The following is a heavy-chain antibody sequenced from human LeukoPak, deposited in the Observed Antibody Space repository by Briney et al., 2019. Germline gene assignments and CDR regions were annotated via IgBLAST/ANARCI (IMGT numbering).Heavy chain of an antibody. Sequence: GGSLRLSCAASGFTFSSYGMHWVRQAPGKGLEWVAFIRYDGSNKYYADSVKGRFTISRDNSKNTLYLQMNSLRAEDTAVYYCATNYYFDSSGFPGDAFDIWGQGTMVTVSS. CDR1: GFTFSSYG. CDR2: IRYDGSNK. CDR3: ATNYYFDSSGFPGDAFDI. J-gene: IGHJ3*02. D-gene: IGHD3-22*01. V-gene: IGHV3-30*02.